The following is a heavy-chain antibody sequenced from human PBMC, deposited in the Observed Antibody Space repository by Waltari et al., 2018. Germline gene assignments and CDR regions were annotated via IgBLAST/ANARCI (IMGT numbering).Heavy chain of an antibody. CDR2: ISYDGSNK. Sequence: QVQLVESGGGVVQPGRSLRLSCAASVFTFSSYAMHWVRQAPGKGLEWVAVISYDGSNKYYADSVKGRFTISRDNSKNTLYLQMNSLRAEDTAVYYCARPDYDILGFDPWGQGTLVTVSS. CDR1: VFTFSSYA. CDR3: ARPDYDILGFDP. D-gene: IGHD3-9*01. J-gene: IGHJ5*02. V-gene: IGHV3-30*01.